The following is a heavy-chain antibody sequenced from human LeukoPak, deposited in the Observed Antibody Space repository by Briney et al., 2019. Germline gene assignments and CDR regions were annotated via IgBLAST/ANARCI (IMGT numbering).Heavy chain of an antibody. J-gene: IGHJ4*02. CDR3: ARDGDYDGSGYYGDYFDY. CDR1: GGTFSSYA. CDR2: MIPIFGTA. V-gene: IGHV1-69*05. Sequence: ASVKVSCKASGGTFSSYAISWVRQAPGQGLEWMGRMIPIFGTANYAQKFQGRVTITTDESTSTAYMELSSLRSEDTAVCYCARDGDYDGSGYYGDYFDYWGQGTLVTVSS. D-gene: IGHD3-22*01.